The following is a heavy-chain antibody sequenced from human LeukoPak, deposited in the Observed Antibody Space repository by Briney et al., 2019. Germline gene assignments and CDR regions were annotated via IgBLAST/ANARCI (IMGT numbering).Heavy chain of an antibody. CDR2: ISGSGGST. D-gene: IGHD1-1*01. J-gene: IGHJ3*02. CDR3: ATGAAGTRFLDSLEI. Sequence: GGSLRLSCAASGFTFSSYAMNWVRQAPGKGLEWVSAISGSGGSTYYADSVKGRFTISRDNTKNSVSLQMNSLSAEDTAVYYCATGAAGTRFLDSLEIWGQGTMVTVSS. CDR1: GFTFSSYA. V-gene: IGHV3-23*01.